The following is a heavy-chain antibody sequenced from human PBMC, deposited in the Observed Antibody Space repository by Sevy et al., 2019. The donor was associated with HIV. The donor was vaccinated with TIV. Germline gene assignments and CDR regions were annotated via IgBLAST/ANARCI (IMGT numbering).Heavy chain of an antibody. Sequence: SETLSLTCAVSGGSISSSNWWSWVRQPPGKGLEWIGEIYHSGSTNYNPSLKSRVTISVDKSKNQFSLKLSSVTAADTAVYYCARGWSGESRHYYGMDVWGQGTTVTVSS. CDR1: GGSISSSNW. D-gene: IGHD3-10*01. J-gene: IGHJ6*02. CDR2: IYHSGST. V-gene: IGHV4-4*02. CDR3: ARGWSGESRHYYGMDV.